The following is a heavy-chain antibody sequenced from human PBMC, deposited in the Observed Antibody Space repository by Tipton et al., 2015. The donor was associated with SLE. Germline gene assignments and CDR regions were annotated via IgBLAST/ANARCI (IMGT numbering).Heavy chain of an antibody. CDR2: IYYSGST. D-gene: IGHD3-10*01. J-gene: IGHJ4*02. CDR1: GDSIISHY. V-gene: IGHV4-59*11. Sequence: TLSLTCTVSGDSIISHYWSWIRQPPGKGLEWLGYIYYSGSTNYNPSLKSRVTISLDTSKNQFFLKLTSVTAADTAVYYCAKYYLSGSYYHFDYWGPGTLVTVSS. CDR3: AKYYLSGSYYHFDY.